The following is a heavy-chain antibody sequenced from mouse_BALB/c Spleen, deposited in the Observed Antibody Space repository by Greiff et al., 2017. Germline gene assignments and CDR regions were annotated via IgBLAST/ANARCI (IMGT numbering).Heavy chain of an antibody. CDR1: GFAFSSYD. J-gene: IGHJ2*01. D-gene: IGHD2-1*01. Sequence: DVHLVESGGGLVKPGGSLKLSCAASGFAFSSYDMSWVRQTPEKRLEWVAYISSGGGSTYYPDTVKGRFTISRDNAKNTLYLQMSSLKSEDTAMYYCARQTYGNYDYWGQGTTLTVSA. CDR3: ARQTYGNYDY. CDR2: ISSGGGST. V-gene: IGHV5-12-1*01.